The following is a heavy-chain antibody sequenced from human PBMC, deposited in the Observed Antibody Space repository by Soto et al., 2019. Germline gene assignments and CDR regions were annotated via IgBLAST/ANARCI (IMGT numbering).Heavy chain of an antibody. CDR2: IYYSGST. CDR3: ARAYSSWYWDF. CDR1: GDSISSRGFY. D-gene: IGHD6-13*01. J-gene: IGHJ4*02. Sequence: QVQLQESGPGLVKPSQTLSLTCSVSGDSISSRGFYWTWIRQHPGKGLEWIGYIYYSGSTYYNPSLKSRVTLSSDRSKNQFSLKLDSVTAADTAVYYCARAYSSWYWDFWGQGTLVTVSS. V-gene: IGHV4-31*03.